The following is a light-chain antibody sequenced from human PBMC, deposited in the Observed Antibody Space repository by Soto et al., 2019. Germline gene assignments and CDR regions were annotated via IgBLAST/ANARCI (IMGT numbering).Light chain of an antibody. J-gene: IGKJ3*01. CDR2: AAS. V-gene: IGKV3-20*01. CDR3: HHYGRSPIFT. CDR1: QSVASSH. Sequence: EVVLTQSPGTLSLSAGERATLSCRASQSVASSHLAWYQQKPGQAPRLLIYAASTRAAGVPDRFSGSGSGTYFTLTISRLEPEDFGVFFCHHYGRSPIFTFGPWTTVDMK.